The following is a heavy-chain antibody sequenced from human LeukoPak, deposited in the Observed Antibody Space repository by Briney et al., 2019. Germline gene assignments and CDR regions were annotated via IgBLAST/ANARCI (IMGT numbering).Heavy chain of an antibody. V-gene: IGHV4-34*01. Sequence: KPSETLSLTCAVYGGSFSGYYWSWIRQSPGKGLEWIGEITLGGDTNYNPSLKSRVTISVDTSKNQLSLRLTSMTAADTAVYYCARSFSGPTGADYWGQGTLVTVSS. J-gene: IGHJ4*02. CDR2: ITLGGDT. D-gene: IGHD6-19*01. CDR1: GGSFSGYY. CDR3: ARSFSGPTGADY.